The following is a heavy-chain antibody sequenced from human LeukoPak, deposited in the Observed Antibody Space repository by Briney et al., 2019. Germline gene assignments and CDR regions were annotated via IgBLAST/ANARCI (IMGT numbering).Heavy chain of an antibody. CDR2: IYSSGIT. Sequence: PSETLSLTCTVSGGSITSRSFYWGWIRQPPGKGLEWIGSIYSSGITYYNPSLGSRVTISVDTSKNQFSLKLRSVTAADTAVYCCASEVQLYGYWGQGILVTVPS. CDR1: GGSITSRSFY. J-gene: IGHJ4*02. CDR3: ASEVQLYGY. V-gene: IGHV4-39*01. D-gene: IGHD5-18*01.